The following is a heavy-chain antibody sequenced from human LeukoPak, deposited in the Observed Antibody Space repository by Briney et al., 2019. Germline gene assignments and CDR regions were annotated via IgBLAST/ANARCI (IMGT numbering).Heavy chain of an antibody. Sequence: GGSLRLSCAASGFTFSSYAMSWVRPAPGKGLEWVSSISSSSSYIYYADSVKGRFTISRDNAKNSLYLQMNSLRAEDTAVYYCARDGGGTTYYYYYMDVWGKGTTVTVSS. D-gene: IGHD1-7*01. J-gene: IGHJ6*03. CDR1: GFTFSSYA. CDR2: ISSSSSYI. V-gene: IGHV3-21*01. CDR3: ARDGGGTTYYYYYMDV.